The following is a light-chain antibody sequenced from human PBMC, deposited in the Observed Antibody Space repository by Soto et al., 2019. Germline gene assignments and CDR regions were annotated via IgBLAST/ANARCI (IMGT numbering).Light chain of an antibody. CDR3: LQDYNYPLYT. V-gene: IGKV1-6*01. J-gene: IGKJ2*01. CDR2: AAS. Sequence: AIQMTQSPSSLSASVGDRATITCRASQGIRNDLGWYHQKPGKAPKLLIYAASSLQSGVPSGFSGSGSGTDFTLTVSSLQPEDFATYYCLQDYNYPLYTFGQGTKLEIK. CDR1: QGIRND.